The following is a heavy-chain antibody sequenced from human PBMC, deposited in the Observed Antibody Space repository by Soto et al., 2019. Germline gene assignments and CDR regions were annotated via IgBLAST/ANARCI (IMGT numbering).Heavy chain of an antibody. J-gene: IGHJ4*01. Sequence: PGESLKISCRGSGYDFNTNWFGWVRQLPGKGLEWVGIMYPGDSDTRYNPSLQGHVTLSADVTVSTAFLQWRSLKTSATGMYFCARLPRDCNKTSCYYADHWGHGTQLTVSS. D-gene: IGHD2-2*01. CDR1: GYDFNTNW. V-gene: IGHV5-51*01. CDR3: ARLPRDCNKTSCYYADH. CDR2: MYPGDSDT.